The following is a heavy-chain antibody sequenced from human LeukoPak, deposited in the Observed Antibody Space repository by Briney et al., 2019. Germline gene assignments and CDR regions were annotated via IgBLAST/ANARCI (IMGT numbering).Heavy chain of an antibody. J-gene: IGHJ6*02. CDR1: GYTFSSYA. CDR2: INAGNGDT. CDR3: ARGTGCTGGSCSYYGMDV. V-gene: IGHV1-3*01. Sequence: ASVKVSCKGSGYTFSSYAIHWVRQAPGQRLEWMGWINAGNGDTKYSQKFQGRVTITRDTSATTAYMELSSLRSEDAAVYYCARGTGCTGGSCSYYGMDVWGQGTTVTVSS. D-gene: IGHD2-15*01.